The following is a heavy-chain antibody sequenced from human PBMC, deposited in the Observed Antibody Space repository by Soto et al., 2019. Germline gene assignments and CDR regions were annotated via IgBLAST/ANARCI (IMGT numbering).Heavy chain of an antibody. D-gene: IGHD3-16*01. Sequence: EVQLVESGGGLVQPGRSLRLACAASGFTFDQYTMHWVRQAPGKGLEWVSSITWHSGTIGYADSVKGRFTISRDNAKNSLYLKMSSLRGEDTVLYYCAKAMITFGNFNYYYMDVWGNGTTVTVSS. CDR3: AKAMITFGNFNYYYMDV. J-gene: IGHJ6*03. CDR1: GFTFDQYT. CDR2: ITWHSGTI. V-gene: IGHV3-9*01.